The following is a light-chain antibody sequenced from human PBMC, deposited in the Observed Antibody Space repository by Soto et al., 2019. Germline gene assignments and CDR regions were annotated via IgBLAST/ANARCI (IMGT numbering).Light chain of an antibody. J-gene: IGLJ3*02. V-gene: IGLV1-40*01. CDR1: SSNIGGGYD. Sequence: QAVVTQPPSVSGAPGLRVTISCTGSSSNIGGGYDVHWYQQLPGKAPKLLIYSNTHRPSGVPDRFSGSKSGTSASLAVTGLLAEDEADFYCQSYDSSLSGVVFGGGTKVTVL. CDR3: QSYDSSLSGVV. CDR2: SNT.